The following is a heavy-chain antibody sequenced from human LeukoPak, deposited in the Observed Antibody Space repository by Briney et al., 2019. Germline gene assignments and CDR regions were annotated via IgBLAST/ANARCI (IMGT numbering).Heavy chain of an antibody. CDR1: GGSFSGYY. J-gene: IGHJ3*02. CDR2: INHSGST. CDR3: XXXXXNWGSRDAFDI. Sequence: NPSETLSLTCAVYGGSFSGYYWSWIRQPPGKGLEWIGEINHSGSTNYNPSLKSRVTISVDTSKNQFSLKLSSVTTADTAVYYCXXXXXNWGSRDAFDIWGQGTMVTVSS. V-gene: IGHV4-34*01. D-gene: IGHD7-27*01.